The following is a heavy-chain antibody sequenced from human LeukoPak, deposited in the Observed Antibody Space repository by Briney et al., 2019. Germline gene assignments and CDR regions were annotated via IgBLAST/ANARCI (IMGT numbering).Heavy chain of an antibody. CDR2: ISGSGDMT. V-gene: IGHV3-23*01. CDR3: ARDAQQLVRFEENWFDP. D-gene: IGHD6-13*01. J-gene: IGHJ5*02. CDR1: RFTFSNHG. Sequence: PGGSLRFSCAASRFTFSNHGMNWVRQAPGKGLEWISGISGSGDMTYYADSVKGRFTVSRDNSKNTLYLQMNSPRAEDTAVYYCARDAQQLVRFEENWFDPWGQGTLVTVPS.